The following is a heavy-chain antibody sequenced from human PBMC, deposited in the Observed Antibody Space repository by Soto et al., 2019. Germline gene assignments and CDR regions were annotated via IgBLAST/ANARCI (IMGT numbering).Heavy chain of an antibody. V-gene: IGHV4-39*01. CDR3: ARTGLYSSSWYLN. CDR1: RGSISSGRYY. Sequence: SETLSLTCTVSRGSISSGRYYWGWIRQPPGKGLEWIGSMFDSGSTYYNPSLKSRVTISVATSKIQFSLNLYSVTAADTAVYYCARTGLYSSSWYLNWGHGTLVTFSS. J-gene: IGHJ4*01. D-gene: IGHD6-13*01. CDR2: MFDSGST.